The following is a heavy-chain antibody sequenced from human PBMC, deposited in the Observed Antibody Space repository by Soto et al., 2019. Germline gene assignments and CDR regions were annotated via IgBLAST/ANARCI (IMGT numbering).Heavy chain of an antibody. Sequence: GGSLRLSCAASGFTFSSYSMNWVRQAPGKGLEWVSSISSNGGVIFYADSMKGRFTISRDNAKNSLYLQPSSLRAEDTALYYCARLGMGATALDTFDLWGQGTMVTVSS. D-gene: IGHD1-1*01. CDR3: ARLGMGATALDTFDL. V-gene: IGHV3-21*01. CDR1: GFTFSSYS. CDR2: ISSNGGVI. J-gene: IGHJ3*01.